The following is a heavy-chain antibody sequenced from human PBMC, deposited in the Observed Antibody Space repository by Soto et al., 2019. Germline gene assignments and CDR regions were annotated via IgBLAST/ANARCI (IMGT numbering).Heavy chain of an antibody. J-gene: IGHJ4*02. CDR3: AKADSRDRIVATPLCDY. D-gene: IGHD5-12*01. Sequence: GGSLRLSCAASGFTFSSYAMSWVRQAPGKGLEWVSAISGSGGSTYYADSVKGRFTISRDNSKNTLYLQMNSLRAEDTAVYYCAKADSRDRIVATPLCDYWGQGTLVTVSS. CDR2: ISGSGGST. CDR1: GFTFSSYA. V-gene: IGHV3-23*01.